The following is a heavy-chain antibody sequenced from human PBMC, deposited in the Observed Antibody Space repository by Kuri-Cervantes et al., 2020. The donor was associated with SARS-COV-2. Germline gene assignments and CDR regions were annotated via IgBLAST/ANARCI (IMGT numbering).Heavy chain of an antibody. CDR2: ISSSSSYI. CDR3: ARDRPTRVVLGNAFDI. J-gene: IGHJ3*02. Sequence: GESLKISCAASGFTFSSYEMNWVRQAPGKGLEWVSYISSSSSYIYYADSVKGRFTVSRDNAKNSLYLQMNSLRAEDTAVYYCARDRPTRVVLGNAFDIWGQGTMVTVSS. D-gene: IGHD2-2*01. V-gene: IGHV3-21*05. CDR1: GFTFSSYE.